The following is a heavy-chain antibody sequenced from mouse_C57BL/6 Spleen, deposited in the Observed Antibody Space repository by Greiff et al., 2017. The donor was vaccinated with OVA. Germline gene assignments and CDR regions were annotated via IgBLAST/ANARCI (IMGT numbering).Heavy chain of an antibody. V-gene: IGHV5-4*01. J-gene: IGHJ3*01. Sequence: EVQLVESGGGLVKPGGSLKLSCAASGFTFSSYAMYWVRQTPEKRLEWVATISDGGSYTYYPDNVKGRFTISRDNAKNNLYLQMSHLKSEDTAMYYCARDAWFAYWGQGTLVTVSA. CDR2: ISDGGSYT. CDR1: GFTFSSYA. CDR3: ARDAWFAY.